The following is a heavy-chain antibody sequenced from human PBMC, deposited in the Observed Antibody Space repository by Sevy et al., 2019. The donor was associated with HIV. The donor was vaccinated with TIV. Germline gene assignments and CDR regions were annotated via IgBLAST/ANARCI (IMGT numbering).Heavy chain of an antibody. J-gene: IGHJ6*02. CDR2: IYSGGST. V-gene: IGHV3-53*01. Sequence: GGSLRLSCAASGFTVSSNYMSWVRQAPGKGLEWVSVIYSGGSTYYADSVKGRFTISRDNSKNTLYLQMNSLRAEDTAVYYCARDYTYYDFWSGYFGRDKYYYYGMDVWGQGTTVTVSS. CDR1: GFTVSSNY. D-gene: IGHD3-3*01. CDR3: ARDYTYYDFWSGYFGRDKYYYYGMDV.